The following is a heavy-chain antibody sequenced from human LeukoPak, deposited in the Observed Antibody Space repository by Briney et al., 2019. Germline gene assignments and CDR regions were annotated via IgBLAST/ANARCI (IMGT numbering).Heavy chain of an antibody. CDR2: ISYDGSNK. J-gene: IGHJ4*02. CDR3: ASEYSSAFDY. Sequence: GGSLRPSCAASGFTFSSYAMHWVRQAPGKGLEWVAVISYDGSNKYYADSVKGRFTISRDNSKNTLYLQMNSLRAEDTAVYYCASEYSSAFDYWGQGTLVTVSS. V-gene: IGHV3-30-3*01. D-gene: IGHD6-19*01. CDR1: GFTFSSYA.